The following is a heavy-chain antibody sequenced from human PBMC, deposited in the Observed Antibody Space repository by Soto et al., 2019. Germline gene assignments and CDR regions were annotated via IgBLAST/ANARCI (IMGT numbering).Heavy chain of an antibody. CDR3: ARVGGDDYVWGSYRSRDYYGMDV. Sequence: QVQLVQSGAEVKKPGSSVKVSCKASGGTFSSYAISWVRQAPGQGLEWMGGIIPIFGTANYAQKFQGRVTITADESTSTAYMGLSSLRSEDTAVYYCARVGGDDYVWGSYRSRDYYGMDVWGQGTTVTVSS. CDR2: IIPIFGTA. J-gene: IGHJ6*02. V-gene: IGHV1-69*01. D-gene: IGHD3-16*02. CDR1: GGTFSSYA.